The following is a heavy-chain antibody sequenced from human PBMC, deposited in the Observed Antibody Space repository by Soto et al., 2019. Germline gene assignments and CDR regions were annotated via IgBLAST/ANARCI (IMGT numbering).Heavy chain of an antibody. CDR3: ARSQGGSSSLDIYYYYYYGMDV. D-gene: IGHD2-15*01. J-gene: IGHJ6*02. CDR1: GGTFSSYA. CDR2: IIPLFGTA. V-gene: IGHV1-69*01. Sequence: QVQLVQSGAEVKKPGSSVKVSCKAPGGTFSSYAISWVRQAPGQGLEWMGGIIPLFGTAKYAQKFQGRVTITGDESTSTGYMELSSLRSEDTAVYYCARSQGGSSSLDIYYYYYYGMDVWGQGTTVTVSS.